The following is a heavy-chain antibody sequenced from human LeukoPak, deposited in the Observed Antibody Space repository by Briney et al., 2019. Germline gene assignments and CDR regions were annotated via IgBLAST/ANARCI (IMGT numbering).Heavy chain of an antibody. CDR1: GGSISSYY. D-gene: IGHD6-13*01. Sequence: PSETLSLTCTVSGGSISSYYWSWIRQPPGKGLEWIGYIYYSGSTNYNPSLKSRVTISVDTSKNQFSLKLSSVTAADTAVYYCARVFTAGLAADPAFDIWGQGTMVTVSS. CDR2: IYYSGST. CDR3: ARVFTAGLAADPAFDI. V-gene: IGHV4-59*01. J-gene: IGHJ3*02.